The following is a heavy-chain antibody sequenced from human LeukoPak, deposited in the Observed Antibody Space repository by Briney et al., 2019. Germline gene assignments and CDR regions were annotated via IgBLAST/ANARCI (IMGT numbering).Heavy chain of an antibody. CDR1: GGSISSYY. J-gene: IGHJ4*02. CDR2: IYYSGST. V-gene: IGHV4-59*01. Sequence: SETLSLTCTVSGGSISSYYWSWIRQPPGKGLEWIGYIYYSGSTNYNPSLKSRVTISVDTSKNQFSLKLSSVTAADTAVYYCARSVLLGYCSSTSCSKGTFGYWGQGTLVTVSS. D-gene: IGHD2-2*01. CDR3: ARSVLLGYCSSTSCSKGTFGY.